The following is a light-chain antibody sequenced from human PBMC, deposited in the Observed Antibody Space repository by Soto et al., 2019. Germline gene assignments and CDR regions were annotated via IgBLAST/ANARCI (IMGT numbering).Light chain of an antibody. CDR1: QGVRSP. V-gene: IGKV1D-13*01. CDR2: GAS. Sequence: AIQLTQSPSSLSASVGDRVTITCRASQGVRSPLAWYQQKPGKAPKFLMFGASSLGTGVPSRFSASGSGTDFTLTISSLQPEDFATYYCQHFNDYPLTFGGGTKVEIK. CDR3: QHFNDYPLT. J-gene: IGKJ4*01.